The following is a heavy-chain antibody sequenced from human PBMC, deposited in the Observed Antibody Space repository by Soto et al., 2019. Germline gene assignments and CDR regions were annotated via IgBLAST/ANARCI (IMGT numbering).Heavy chain of an antibody. Sequence: ASVKVSCKASGYTFTGYYMHWVRQAPGQGLEWMGWINPNSGGTSYAQKFQGRVTMTRDTSISTAYMELSRLRSDDTAVYYCARALITIFRVVKPLYGMDVWGQGTTVTVSS. CDR3: ARALITIFRVVKPLYGMDV. CDR2: INPNSGGT. J-gene: IGHJ6*02. V-gene: IGHV1-2*02. CDR1: GYTFTGYY. D-gene: IGHD3-3*01.